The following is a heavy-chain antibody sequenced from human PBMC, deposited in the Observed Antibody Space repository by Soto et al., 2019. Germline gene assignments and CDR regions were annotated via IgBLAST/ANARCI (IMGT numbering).Heavy chain of an antibody. CDR2: ISSGGGTI. Sequence: QVQLVDSGGGLVKPGGSLRLSCAASGFTFSDHFMSWIRQAPGKGLEWVSYISSGGGTIYYTDSVKGRFTISRDNAKNSVYLQMISLRAEDTAVYYCARGRQGSWAFDFWGQGTLVTVSS. J-gene: IGHJ4*02. V-gene: IGHV3-11*01. CDR1: GFTFSDHF. CDR3: ARGRQGSWAFDF.